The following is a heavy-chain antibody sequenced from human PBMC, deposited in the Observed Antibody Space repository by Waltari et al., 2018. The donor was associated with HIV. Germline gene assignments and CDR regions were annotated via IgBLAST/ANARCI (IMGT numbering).Heavy chain of an antibody. CDR3: ARGPTAMVTFDS. V-gene: IGHV4-61*02. J-gene: IGHJ4*02. CDR2: SHDSGRT. D-gene: IGHD5-18*01. Sequence: QVQLQESGPGLVKPSQTLSLTCTVSGGSISGGGYYWSWVRQPAGKGLEWIGRSHDSGRTNYNPSLRSRVTISVDASKNQFSLKLTSVTVADTAVYFCARGPTAMVTFDSWGQGTLVTVSS. CDR1: GGSISGGGYY.